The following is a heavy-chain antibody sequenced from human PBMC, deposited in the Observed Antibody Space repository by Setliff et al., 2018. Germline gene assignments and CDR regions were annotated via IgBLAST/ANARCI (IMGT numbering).Heavy chain of an antibody. CDR1: GASISSYY. V-gene: IGHV4-59*08. CDR3: ASRRTGPGGWFDY. Sequence: PSETLSLTCTVSGASISSYYWSWIRQPPGKGLEWIGYIYYSGRTNYNPSLRSRVTISVDTSKNQFSLKLTSVTAADTAIYYCASRRTGPGGWFDYWGQGTRVTVSS. J-gene: IGHJ5*01. CDR2: IYYSGRT. D-gene: IGHD1-26*01.